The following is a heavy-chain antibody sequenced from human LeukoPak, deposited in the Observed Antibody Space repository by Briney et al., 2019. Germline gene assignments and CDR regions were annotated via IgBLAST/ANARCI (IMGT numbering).Heavy chain of an antibody. J-gene: IGHJ6*04. CDR1: GYTFSSYG. Sequence: ASVKVSCKASGYTFSSYGISWVRQAPGQGLEWMGWISAYNGNTNYAQKLQGRVTMTTDTSTSTAYMELRSPRSDDTAVYYCARAPGYSSSWYVVDVWGKGTTVTVSS. V-gene: IGHV1-18*04. CDR3: ARAPGYSSSWYVVDV. CDR2: ISAYNGNT. D-gene: IGHD6-13*01.